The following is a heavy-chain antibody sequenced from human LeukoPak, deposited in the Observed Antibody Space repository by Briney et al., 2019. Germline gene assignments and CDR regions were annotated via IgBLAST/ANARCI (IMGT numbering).Heavy chain of an antibody. Sequence: PGGSLRLSCAASGFTFSSYWMSWVRQAPGKGLEWVANINRDGSEKYYVDSVKGRFTISRDNAKNSLSLQMNSLRVEGTAVYYCARVRTGWTNSFDYWGQGTLVTVPS. D-gene: IGHD6-19*01. J-gene: IGHJ4*02. CDR3: ARVRTGWTNSFDY. V-gene: IGHV3-7*04. CDR2: INRDGSEK. CDR1: GFTFSSYW.